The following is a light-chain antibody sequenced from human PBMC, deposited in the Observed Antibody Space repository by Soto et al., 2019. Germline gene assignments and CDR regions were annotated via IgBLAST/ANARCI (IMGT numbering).Light chain of an antibody. CDR3: SSYTSTWV. Sequence: QSALTQPASVSGSPGKSITISCTGASSDIGGYKYVSWYQQYPGEAPKLILYDVNSRPSGVSNRFSGSKSGNTASLTISGLQAVDEADYYCSSYTSTWVFGTGTKLTVL. CDR1: SSDIGGYKY. J-gene: IGLJ1*01. CDR2: DVN. V-gene: IGLV2-14*01.